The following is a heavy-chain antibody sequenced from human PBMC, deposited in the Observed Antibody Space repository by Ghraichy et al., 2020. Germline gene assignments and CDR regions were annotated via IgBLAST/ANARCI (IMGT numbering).Heavy chain of an antibody. D-gene: IGHD4-17*01. V-gene: IGHV1-3*01. CDR2: INAGNGNT. Sequence: ASVKVSCKASGYTFTSYAMHWVRQAPGQRLEWMGWINAGNGNTKYSQKFQGRVTITRDTSASTAYMELSSLRSEDTAVYYCASSSTTVTTRAAFDIWGQGTMVTVSS. J-gene: IGHJ3*02. CDR1: GYTFTSYA. CDR3: ASSSTTVTTRAAFDI.